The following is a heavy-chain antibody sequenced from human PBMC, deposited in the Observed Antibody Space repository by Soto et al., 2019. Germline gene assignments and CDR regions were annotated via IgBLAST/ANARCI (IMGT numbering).Heavy chain of an antibody. Sequence: QAQLVQSGAEVKKPGASVKVSCKASGYSFVGYTISWVRQAPGQGLEWMGCIRPYNGDTNYAQKVQGRVTVTTDTATSTAYMELRSVRSDHTAVYHSARNGGGIADGWAQGTPSTVS. J-gene: IGHJ6*02. V-gene: IGHV1-18*04. CDR1: GYSFVGYT. D-gene: IGHD2-21*01. CDR2: IRPYNGDT. CDR3: ARNGGGIADG.